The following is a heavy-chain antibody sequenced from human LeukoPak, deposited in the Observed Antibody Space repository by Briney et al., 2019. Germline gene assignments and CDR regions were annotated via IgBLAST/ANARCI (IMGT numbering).Heavy chain of an antibody. J-gene: IGHJ6*03. V-gene: IGHV1-69*05. D-gene: IGHD3-10*01. CDR1: GGTFSSYA. CDR2: IIPIFGTA. CDR3: ARRTMVRGVPSYYMDV. Sequence: SVKVSCKASGGTFSSYAISWVRQAPGQGLEWMGGIIPIFGTANYAQKFQGRVTITTDESTSTAYMELSSLRSEDTAVYYCARRTMVRGVPSYYMDVWGKGTTVTISS.